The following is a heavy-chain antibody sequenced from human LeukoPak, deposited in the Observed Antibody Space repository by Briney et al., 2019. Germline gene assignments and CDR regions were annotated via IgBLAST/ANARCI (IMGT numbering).Heavy chain of an antibody. CDR1: GDSVSTNSAA. Sequence: SQTLSLTCAISGDSVSTNSAAGNWIRQSPSRGLEWLGRTYYRSKWYYEYAVSVKSRITMRPDTSKNQSYQQLNSVTPEDTAVYYCAREPVITMIDGWFDPWGQGTLVTVSS. J-gene: IGHJ5*02. CDR2: TYYRSKWYY. CDR3: AREPVITMIDGWFDP. V-gene: IGHV6-1*01. D-gene: IGHD3-22*01.